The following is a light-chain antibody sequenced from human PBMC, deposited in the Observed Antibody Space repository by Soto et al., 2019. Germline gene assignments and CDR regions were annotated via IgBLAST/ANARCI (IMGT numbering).Light chain of an antibody. CDR2: LGS. V-gene: IGKV2-28*01. Sequence: DIVMTQSPLSLPVTPGEPASISCRSSQSLLHSNGYNYLDWYLQKPGQSPQLLIYLGSNRASGVPDRFSGSGSGTDLTLNISRVEAEDVGVYYCRQSLQTPYTFGQGTKLEIK. CDR3: RQSLQTPYT. CDR1: QSLLHSNGYNY. J-gene: IGKJ2*01.